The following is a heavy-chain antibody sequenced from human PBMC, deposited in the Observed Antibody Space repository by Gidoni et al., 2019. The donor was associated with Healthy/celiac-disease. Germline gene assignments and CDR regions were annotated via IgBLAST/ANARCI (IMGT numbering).Heavy chain of an antibody. CDR3: ANGGIYCSGGSCSLDY. Sequence: QLQLQESGPGLVKPSETLSLTCTVSGGSISSSSYYWGWIRQPPGKGLEWIGSIYYSGSTYYNPSLKSRVTISVDTSKNQFSLKLSSVTAADTAVYYCANGGIYCSGGSCSLDYWGQGTLVTVSS. V-gene: IGHV4-39*01. CDR1: GGSISSSSYY. CDR2: IYYSGST. D-gene: IGHD2-15*01. J-gene: IGHJ4*02.